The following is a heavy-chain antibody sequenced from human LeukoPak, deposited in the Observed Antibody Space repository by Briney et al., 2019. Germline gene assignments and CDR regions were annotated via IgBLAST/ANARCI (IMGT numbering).Heavy chain of an antibody. CDR1: GYTFTSYG. CDR3: ARDGYYYGSGSYYMDY. D-gene: IGHD3-10*01. J-gene: IGHJ4*02. CDR2: ISAYNGNT. Sequence: ASVKVSCKASGYTFTSYGISWVRQAPAQGLEWMGWISAYNGNTNYAQKLQGRVTMTTDTSTSTAYMELRSLRSDDTAVYYCARDGYYYGSGSYYMDYWGKGTLVTVSS. V-gene: IGHV1-18*01.